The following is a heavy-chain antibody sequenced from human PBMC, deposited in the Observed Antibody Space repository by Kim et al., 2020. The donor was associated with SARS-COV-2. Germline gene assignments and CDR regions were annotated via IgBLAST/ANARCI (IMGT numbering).Heavy chain of an antibody. D-gene: IGHD6-19*01. CDR3: AKRVSRSPSSGSDY. CDR1: GFTFSSYA. CDR2: ISGSGGST. V-gene: IGHV3-23*01. J-gene: IGHJ4*02. Sequence: GGSLRLSCAASGFTFSSYAMSWVRQAPGKGLEWVSAISGSGGSTYYADSVKGRFTISRDNSKNTLYLQMNSLRAEDTAVYYCAKRVSRSPSSGSDYWGQGTLVTVSS.